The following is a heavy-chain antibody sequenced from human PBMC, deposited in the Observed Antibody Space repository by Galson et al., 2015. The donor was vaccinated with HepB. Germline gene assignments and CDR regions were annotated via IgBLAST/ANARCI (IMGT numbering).Heavy chain of an antibody. CDR2: ISGSSSSI. Sequence: SLRLSCAASGFTFSSYSMNWVRQAPGKGLEWVSYISGSSSSIYYADSVKGRFAISRDNAKKSLSLQMNSLRAEDTAVYYCARDVGDFYYHGMDVWGQGTTVTVSS. CDR1: GFTFSSYS. D-gene: IGHD1-26*01. J-gene: IGHJ6*02. V-gene: IGHV3-48*04. CDR3: ARDVGDFYYHGMDV.